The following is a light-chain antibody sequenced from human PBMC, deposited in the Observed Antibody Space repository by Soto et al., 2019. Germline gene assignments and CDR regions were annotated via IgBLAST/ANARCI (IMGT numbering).Light chain of an antibody. CDR1: QSISRY. Sequence: DIQMPQSPSSLSASVGDRVTITCRASQSISRYVNWYQQKPGRAPNLLMYAASSLQSGVPSRFSGTGPGTDFTLTITSLQPDDFATYYCQHYNSYSEAFGQGTKV. CDR2: AAS. J-gene: IGKJ1*01. CDR3: QHYNSYSEA. V-gene: IGKV1-39*01.